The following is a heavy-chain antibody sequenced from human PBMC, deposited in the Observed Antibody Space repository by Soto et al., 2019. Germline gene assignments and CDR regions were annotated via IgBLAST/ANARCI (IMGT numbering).Heavy chain of an antibody. CDR2: IIPIFGTA. V-gene: IGHV1-69*13. J-gene: IGHJ6*02. CDR3: ARGLVVVAATPYYYGMDV. Sequence: SVKVSCKASGGTFSSYAISWVRQAPGQGLEWMGGIIPIFGTANYAQKFQGRVTITADESTSTAYMELSSLRSEDTAVYYCARGLVVVAATPYYYGMDVWGQGTTVTVSS. D-gene: IGHD2-15*01. CDR1: GGTFSSYA.